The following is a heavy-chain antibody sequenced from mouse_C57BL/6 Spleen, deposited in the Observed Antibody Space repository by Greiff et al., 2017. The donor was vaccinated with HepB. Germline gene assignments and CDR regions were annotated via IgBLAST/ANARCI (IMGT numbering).Heavy chain of an antibody. V-gene: IGHV1-9*01. CDR2: ILPGSGST. Sequence: QVQLQQSGAELMKPGASVKLSCKATGYTFTGYWIEWVKQRPGHGLEWIGEILPGSGSTNYNEKFKGKATFTADTSSNTAYMQLSSLTTEDSAIYYCARDQYYYGKRYYAMDYWGQGTSVTVSS. CDR1: GYTFTGYW. CDR3: ARDQYYYGKRYYAMDY. J-gene: IGHJ4*01. D-gene: IGHD1-1*01.